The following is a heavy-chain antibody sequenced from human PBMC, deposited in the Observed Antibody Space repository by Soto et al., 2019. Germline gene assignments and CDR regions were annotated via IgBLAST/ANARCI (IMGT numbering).Heavy chain of an antibody. J-gene: IGHJ4*02. D-gene: IGHD2-8*02. CDR2: IYHSGST. CDR3: ARDKITGLFDY. V-gene: IGHV4-4*02. Sequence: PSETLSLTCVVSGGSVSSSNWGGWVRPPPGKGLEWIGEIYHSGSTNYNPSLKSRVTISVDTSKNQFSLKLTSVTAADTAVYYCARDKITGLFDYWGQGTLVTVSS. CDR1: GGSVSSSNW.